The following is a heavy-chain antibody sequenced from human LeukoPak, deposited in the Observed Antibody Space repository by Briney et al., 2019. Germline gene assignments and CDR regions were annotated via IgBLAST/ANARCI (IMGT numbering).Heavy chain of an antibody. D-gene: IGHD3-10*01. CDR2: ISSSGSTI. Sequence: GGSLRLSCAASEFTFSDYYMSWIRQAPGKGLEWVSYISSSGSTIYYADSVKGRFTISRDNAKNSLYLQMNSLRAEDTAVYYCARSLYLNYYGSGSYYNNWFDPWGQGTLVTVSS. CDR3: ARSLYLNYYGSGSYYNNWFDP. CDR1: EFTFSDYY. J-gene: IGHJ5*02. V-gene: IGHV3-11*01.